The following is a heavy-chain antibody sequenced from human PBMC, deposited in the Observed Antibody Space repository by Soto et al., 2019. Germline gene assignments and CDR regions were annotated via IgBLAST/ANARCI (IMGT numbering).Heavy chain of an antibody. J-gene: IGHJ4*02. Sequence: QLQLQESGPGLVKPSETLSLTCTVSGGSISSSSYYWGWIRQPPGKGLEWIGSIYYSGSTYYNPSLKRRVTISVDASKNQSSLKLSSVTAADTAVYYCARLGYCSSTSCYLVDYWGQGTLVTVSS. V-gene: IGHV4-39*01. CDR2: IYYSGST. CDR3: ARLGYCSSTSCYLVDY. D-gene: IGHD2-2*01. CDR1: GGSISSSSYY.